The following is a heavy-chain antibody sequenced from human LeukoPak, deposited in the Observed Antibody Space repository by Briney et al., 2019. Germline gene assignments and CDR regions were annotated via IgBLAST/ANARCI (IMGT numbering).Heavy chain of an antibody. CDR1: GGSISSYY. CDR2: IYYTGNT. D-gene: IGHD1-26*01. V-gene: IGHV4-59*01. CDR3: ARGYSATYGRFDP. J-gene: IGHJ5*02. Sequence: NPSETLSLTCTVSGGSISSYYWSWIRQPPGRGLEWIGYIYYTGNTNYNPSLKSRVTISVDTSKNQFSLKLTSVTAADTAVYFCARGYSATYGRFDPWGQGTLVTVSS.